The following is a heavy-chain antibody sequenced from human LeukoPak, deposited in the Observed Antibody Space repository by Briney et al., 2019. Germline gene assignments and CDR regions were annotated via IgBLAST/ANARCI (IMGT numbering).Heavy chain of an antibody. CDR3: CRVGSGWYFHYYYYMDV. V-gene: IGHV3-23*01. CDR2: ISTSGGTT. J-gene: IGHJ6*03. Sequence: GGSLRLSCAASGFTFTNYAMSWVRQAPGKGLKGVSTISTSGGTTVFADSVKGRFTISRDNAKNYLYLQMHSLSAAATAFYSGCRVGSGWYFHYYYYMDVWGKGTTVTISS. CDR1: GFTFTNYA. D-gene: IGHD6-19*01.